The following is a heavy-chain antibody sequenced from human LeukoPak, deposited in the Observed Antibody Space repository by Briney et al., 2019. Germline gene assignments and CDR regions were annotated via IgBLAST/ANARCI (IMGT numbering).Heavy chain of an antibody. D-gene: IGHD1-14*01. Sequence: PGGSLRLSCAASGFTFSSYAMHWVRQAPGKGLEWVAVISYDGSTNYADSVKGRFTISRDNSKNTLYLQMNSLRAEDTAVYYCAKDQNREPYYFDSWGQGTLVTVSS. CDR3: AKDQNREPYYFDS. J-gene: IGHJ4*02. CDR2: ISYDGST. CDR1: GFTFSSYA. V-gene: IGHV3-30*18.